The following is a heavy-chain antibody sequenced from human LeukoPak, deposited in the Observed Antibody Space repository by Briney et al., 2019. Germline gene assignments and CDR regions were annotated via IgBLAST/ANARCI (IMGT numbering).Heavy chain of an antibody. D-gene: IGHD6-6*01. CDR1: GYSFTTYW. V-gene: IGHV5-51*01. Sequence: GESLKISCEASGYSFTTYWIGWVRQMPGKGLEWMGAIYPGDSDIRYSPSFQGQVTISADKSISTAYLQWNSLKTSDTAIYYCARRSDWFDPWGQGTLVTVSS. CDR3: ARRSDWFDP. CDR2: IYPGDSDI. J-gene: IGHJ5*02.